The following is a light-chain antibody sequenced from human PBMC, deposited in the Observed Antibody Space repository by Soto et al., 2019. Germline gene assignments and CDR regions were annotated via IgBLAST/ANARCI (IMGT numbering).Light chain of an antibody. Sequence: EIVLTQSPGTLSLSPGESATLSCGASQSIFSSYLAWYQQKPGQAPRLLIYGASSRATGIPDRFSGDGSGTDFTLKISRLEPEDFAVYYCQQYSLAPLTFGGGTKVEIK. J-gene: IGKJ4*01. CDR3: QQYSLAPLT. V-gene: IGKV3-20*01. CDR1: QSIFSSY. CDR2: GAS.